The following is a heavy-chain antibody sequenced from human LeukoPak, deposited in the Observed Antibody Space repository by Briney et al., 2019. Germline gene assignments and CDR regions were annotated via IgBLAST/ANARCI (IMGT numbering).Heavy chain of an antibody. J-gene: IGHJ4*02. CDR2: ISWDGGST. CDR1: GFTFDDYT. Sequence: GGSLRLSCAASGFTFDDYTMHWVRQAPGKGLEWVSLISWDGGSTYYADSVKGRFTISRDNSKTSLYLQMNSLRADDTAFYYCAKDITSSSWYGFFDYWGQGTLVTVSS. V-gene: IGHV3-43*01. D-gene: IGHD6-13*01. CDR3: AKDITSSSWYGFFDY.